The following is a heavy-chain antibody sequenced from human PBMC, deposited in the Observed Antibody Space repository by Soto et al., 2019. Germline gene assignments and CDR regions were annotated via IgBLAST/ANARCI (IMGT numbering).Heavy chain of an antibody. V-gene: IGHV4-59*01. Sequence: PSETLSLTCTVSGGSISSYYWSWIRQPPGKGLEWIGYIYYSGSTNCNPSLKSRVTISVDTSKNQFSLKLSSVTAADTAVYYCARELYDSSGYYSNWFEPWGQGTLVTVSS. CDR2: IYYSGST. D-gene: IGHD3-22*01. CDR1: GGSISSYY. J-gene: IGHJ5*02. CDR3: ARELYDSSGYYSNWFEP.